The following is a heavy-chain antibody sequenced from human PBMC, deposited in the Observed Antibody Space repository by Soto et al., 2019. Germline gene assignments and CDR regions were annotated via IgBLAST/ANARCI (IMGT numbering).Heavy chain of an antibody. CDR3: ARDAYSEDLDY. CDR1: GFTFSSYG. V-gene: IGHV3-33*01. J-gene: IGHJ4*02. CDR2: IWYDGSNK. D-gene: IGHD3-16*01. Sequence: QVQLVESGGGVVQPGRSLRLSCAASGFTFSSYGMHWVRQAPGKGLEWVAVIWYDGSNKYYADSVKGRFTISRDNSKNTLYLQMNSLRAEDTAVYYCARDAYSEDLDYWGQGTLVTVSS.